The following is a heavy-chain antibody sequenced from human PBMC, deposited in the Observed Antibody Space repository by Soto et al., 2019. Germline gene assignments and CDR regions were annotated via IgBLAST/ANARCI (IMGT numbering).Heavy chain of an antibody. CDR3: ARGPDYDFWSGYVDY. D-gene: IGHD3-3*01. CDR1: GYTFTSYG. J-gene: IGHJ4*02. CDR2: ISAYNGNT. V-gene: IGHV1-18*01. Sequence: GASVKVSCKASGYTFTSYGISWVRQAPGQGLEWMGWISAYNGNTNYAQKLQGRVTMTTDTSTSTAYMELRSLRSDDTAVYYCARGPDYDFWSGYVDYGGQGTLVTVSS.